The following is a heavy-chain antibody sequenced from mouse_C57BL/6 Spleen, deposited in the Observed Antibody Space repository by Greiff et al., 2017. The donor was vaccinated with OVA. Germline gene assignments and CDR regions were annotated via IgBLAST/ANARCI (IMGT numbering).Heavy chain of an antibody. J-gene: IGHJ1*03. CDR2: ISDGGSYT. V-gene: IGHV5-4*03. CDR1: GFTFSSYA. CDR3: ASSYWYFDV. Sequence: DVKLVESGGGLVKPGGSLKLSCAASGFTFSSYAMSWVRQTPEKRLEWVATISDGGSYTYYPDNVKGRFTISRDNAKNNLYLQMSHLKSEDTAMYYCASSYWYFDVWGTGTTVTVSS.